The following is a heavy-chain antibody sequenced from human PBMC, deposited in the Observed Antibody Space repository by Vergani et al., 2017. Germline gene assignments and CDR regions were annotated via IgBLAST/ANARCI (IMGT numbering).Heavy chain of an antibody. CDR1: GYTFTSYY. CDR3: ARDLKAAAGLRTSSTPDY. CDR2: INPSGGST. Sequence: QVQLVQSGAEVKKPGASVKVSCKASGYTFTSYYMHWVRQAPGQGLEWMGIINPSGGSTSYAQKFQGRVTMTRDTSTGTVYLELSSLRSEDTAVFYCARDLKAAAGLRTSSTPDYWGQGTLVTVSS. D-gene: IGHD6-13*01. J-gene: IGHJ4*02. V-gene: IGHV1-46*03.